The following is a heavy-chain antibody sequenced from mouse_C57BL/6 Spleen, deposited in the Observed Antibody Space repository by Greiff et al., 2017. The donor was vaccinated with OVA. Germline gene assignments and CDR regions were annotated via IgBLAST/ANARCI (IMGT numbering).Heavy chain of an antibody. V-gene: IGHV1-69*01. D-gene: IGHD2-3*01. CDR2: IDPSDSYT. CDR3: ARSIDGYYPFAY. CDR1: GYTFTSYW. J-gene: IGHJ3*01. Sequence: QVQLQQPGAELVMPGASVKLSCKASGYTFTSYWMHWVKQRPGQGLEWIGEIDPSDSYTNYTQKFKGKSTLAVDKASRTAYMHLSSLTSEDSAVYYCARSIDGYYPFAYWGQGTLVTVSA.